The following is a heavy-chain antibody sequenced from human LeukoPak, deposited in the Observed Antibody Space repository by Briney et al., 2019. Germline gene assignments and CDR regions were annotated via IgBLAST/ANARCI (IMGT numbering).Heavy chain of an antibody. CDR1: GGTFSSYA. CDR2: ISAYNGNT. Sequence: GSSVKVSCKASGGTFSSYAISWVRQAPGQGLEWMGWISAYNGNTNYAQKLQGRVTMTTDTSTSTAYMELRSLRSDDTAVYYCARVGSHLEMSRLEMATTKTLFDYWGQGTLVTVSS. CDR3: ARVGSHLEMSRLEMATTKTLFDY. V-gene: IGHV1-18*01. J-gene: IGHJ4*02. D-gene: IGHD5-24*01.